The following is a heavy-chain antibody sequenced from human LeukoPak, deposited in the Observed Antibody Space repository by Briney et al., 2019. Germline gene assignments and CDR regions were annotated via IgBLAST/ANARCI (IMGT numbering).Heavy chain of an antibody. CDR3: ASLDIVYGSGSYYPLEDV. CDR2: INTDGSST. J-gene: IGHJ6*04. Sequence: PGGSLRLSCAASGFTFSSYWMHWVRQAPGKGLVWVSRINTDGSSTSYADSVKGRFTISRDNAKNTLYLQMNSLRAEDTAVYYCASLDIVYGSGSYYPLEDVWGKGTTVTVSS. CDR1: GFTFSSYW. V-gene: IGHV3-74*01. D-gene: IGHD3-10*01.